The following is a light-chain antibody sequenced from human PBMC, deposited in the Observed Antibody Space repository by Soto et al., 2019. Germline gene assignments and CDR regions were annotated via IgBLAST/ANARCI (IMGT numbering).Light chain of an antibody. Sequence: TLSFSPGERSTLSCRASQSVSSYLAWYQQKPGQAPRLLIYDASNRATGIPARFSGSGSGTDFTLTISSLEPEDFAVYYCQQRSNSFTFGPGTKVGIK. CDR1: QSVSSY. CDR2: DAS. V-gene: IGKV3-11*01. J-gene: IGKJ3*01. CDR3: QQRSNSFT.